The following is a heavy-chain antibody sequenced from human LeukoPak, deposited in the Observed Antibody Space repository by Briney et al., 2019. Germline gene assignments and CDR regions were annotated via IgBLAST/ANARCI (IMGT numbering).Heavy chain of an antibody. CDR2: ISAHNGNT. CDR1: GGTFNTYA. V-gene: IGHV1-18*01. J-gene: IGHJ4*02. CDR3: ARGGVASGSYSGDELDYFDY. Sequence: GASVKVSCKASGGTFNTYAITWVRQAPGQGLEWMGWISAHNGNTNYAQKLQGRVTLTTDTSTSTAYMELSSLRSEDTAVYYCARGGVASGSYSGDELDYFDYWGQGTLVTVSS. D-gene: IGHD1-26*01.